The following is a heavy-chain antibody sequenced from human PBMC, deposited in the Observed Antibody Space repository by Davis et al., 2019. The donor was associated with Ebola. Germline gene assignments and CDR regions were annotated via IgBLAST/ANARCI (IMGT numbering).Heavy chain of an antibody. V-gene: IGHV4-39*01. Sequence: SETLSLTCTVSGGSIISSSSYWGWIRQPPRKGLEWIGSIYYSGITYYNPSLKSRVTISVDTSKNQVSLKLSSVTAADTAVYYCARYPGMAAAGTGYYYGMDVWGKGTTVTVSS. J-gene: IGHJ6*04. CDR3: ARYPGMAAAGTGYYYGMDV. D-gene: IGHD6-13*01. CDR2: IYYSGIT. CDR1: GGSIISSSSY.